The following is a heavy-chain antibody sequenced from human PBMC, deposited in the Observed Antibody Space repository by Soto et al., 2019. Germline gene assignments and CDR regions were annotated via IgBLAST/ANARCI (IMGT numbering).Heavy chain of an antibody. V-gene: IGHV1-69*06. CDR1: GSTFNNFA. J-gene: IGHJ4*02. CDR3: AIAIKRWDVNYYFDF. Sequence: QVVLLQSGAEVKEPGSSVRVSCQVSGSTFNNFAFNWVRQAPGHGPEWMGGIVVDSNTAEYSQRFQDRVTITADTSTDTLYMELGSLTFEDTAVYYCAIAIKRWDVNYYFDFWGQGTLVTVSS. CDR2: IVVDSNTA. D-gene: IGHD1-26*01.